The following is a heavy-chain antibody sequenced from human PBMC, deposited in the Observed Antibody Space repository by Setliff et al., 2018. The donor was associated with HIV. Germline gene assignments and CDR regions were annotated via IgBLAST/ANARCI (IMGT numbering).Heavy chain of an antibody. CDR1: GGSFNTYA. CDR2: IISIFDKA. V-gene: IGHV1-69*13. CDR3: ARGGVRGYSYGEAFDI. D-gene: IGHD5-18*01. Sequence: ASVKVSCKSSGGSFNTYAINWVRQAPGQGLEWMGGIISIFDKANYAQKFHGILTITADDSTRTVYMELNSLGSGDTAVYYCARGGVRGYSYGEAFDIWGQGTLVTVSS. J-gene: IGHJ3*02.